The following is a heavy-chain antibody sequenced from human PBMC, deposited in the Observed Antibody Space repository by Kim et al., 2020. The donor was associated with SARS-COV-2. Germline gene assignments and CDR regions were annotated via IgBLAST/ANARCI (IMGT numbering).Heavy chain of an antibody. V-gene: IGHV1-24*01. CDR2: FDPQYGET. CDR3: ATESFFGTASYALHS. J-gene: IGHJ5*01. CDR1: GHTLTELS. D-gene: IGHD3-16*01. Sequence: ASVKVSCKVSGHTLTELSMHWVRQTPGKGLEWMANFDPQYGETIYAKAFQGRVSMIEDTSTNTAYLEVSGLRSEDTAVYYCATESFFGTASYALHSWV.